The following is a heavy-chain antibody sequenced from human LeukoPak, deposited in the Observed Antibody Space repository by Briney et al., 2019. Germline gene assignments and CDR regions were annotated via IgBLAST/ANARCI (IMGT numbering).Heavy chain of an antibody. Sequence: GGSLRLFCARSGFNFNTYNMNWVRQAPGEGLEWVSYINSRGDSTYYAVSVRGRFTISRVYSKKTRHLQTHRLRGEDTAVYYCAKEGGTSGSSQPNDYWGQGTLVTVSS. CDR1: GFNFNTYN. J-gene: IGHJ4*02. V-gene: IGHV3-48*04. CDR2: INSRGDST. CDR3: AKEGGTSGSSQPNDY. D-gene: IGHD6-6*01.